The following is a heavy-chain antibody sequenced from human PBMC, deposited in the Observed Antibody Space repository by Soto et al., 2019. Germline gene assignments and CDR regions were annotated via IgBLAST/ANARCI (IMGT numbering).Heavy chain of an antibody. J-gene: IGHJ3*01. D-gene: IGHD3-22*01. V-gene: IGHV1-69*01. Sequence: QVQLVQSGAEVKKPGSSLRVSCKSSGGPFSNYAISWVRQAPGQGLEWMGGIIPIFVTADYPQKFQDRVTITADESTGTAYLELRCLRSDDTAVYYCARDLEPRDRSGYAVDLWGQGTMVTVSS. CDR3: ARDLEPRDRSGYAVDL. CDR2: IIPIFVTA. CDR1: GGPFSNYA.